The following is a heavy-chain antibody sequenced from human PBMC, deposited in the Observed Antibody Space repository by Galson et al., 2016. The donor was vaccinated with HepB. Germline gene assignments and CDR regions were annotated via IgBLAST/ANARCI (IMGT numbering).Heavy chain of an antibody. CDR2: ISGSGSRT. J-gene: IGHJ4*02. V-gene: IGHV3-23*01. Sequence: SLRLSCAASGFTFSSYAMNWVRQAPGKGLGWVSTISGSGSRTYYADSVKGRFTISRDNPRNTVYLQMNSLRADDTAVYYCAKRSGYSSSSPFDYWGQGTLVTVSS. D-gene: IGHD6-6*01. CDR3: AKRSGYSSSSPFDY. CDR1: GFTFSSYA.